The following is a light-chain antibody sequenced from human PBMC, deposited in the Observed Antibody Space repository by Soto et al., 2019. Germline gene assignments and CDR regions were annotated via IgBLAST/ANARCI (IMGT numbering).Light chain of an antibody. V-gene: IGKV1-5*03. Sequence: DIRMYQSPSTLSASVGDRVTITCRASQSISNWLAWYQQKPGEAPNLLIYKASTLESGVPSRFSGSGYGTEFALTISSLQPEDFATYYCQQYSYYSTFGQGTKVDIK. CDR1: QSISNW. CDR2: KAS. J-gene: IGKJ1*01. CDR3: QQYSYYST.